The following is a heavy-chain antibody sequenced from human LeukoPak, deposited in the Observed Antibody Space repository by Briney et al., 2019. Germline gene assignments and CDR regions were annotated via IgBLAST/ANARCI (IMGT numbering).Heavy chain of an antibody. CDR3: ARVQYDYVWGSYRFYYFDY. Sequence: PSETLSLTCTVSGGSISSGDYYWSWIRQPPGKGLEWIGYINYSGSTYYNPSLKSRVTISVDTSENQFSLKLSSVTAADTAVYYCARVQYDYVWGSYRFYYFDYWGQETLVTVSS. CDR2: INYSGST. CDR1: GGSISSGDYY. V-gene: IGHV4-30-4*01. J-gene: IGHJ4*02. D-gene: IGHD3-16*02.